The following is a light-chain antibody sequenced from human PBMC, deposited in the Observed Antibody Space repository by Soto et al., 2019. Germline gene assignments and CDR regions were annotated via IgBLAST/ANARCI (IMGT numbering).Light chain of an antibody. V-gene: IGKV4-1*01. Sequence: DIVMTQSPDPLAVSLGERATINCKSSQSVLYSSNNKNYLAWYQQKPGQPPKLRIYWASTREPGVPDRFSGGVSGTDFTLTVSSLQAEDVAVYYCQQYYRAPPTFSQGPKLEIK. CDR2: WAS. CDR1: QSVLYSSNNKNY. J-gene: IGKJ2*01. CDR3: QQYYRAPPT.